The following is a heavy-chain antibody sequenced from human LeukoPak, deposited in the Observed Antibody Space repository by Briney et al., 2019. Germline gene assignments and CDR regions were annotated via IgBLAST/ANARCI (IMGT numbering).Heavy chain of an antibody. CDR2: ISGSDGST. Sequence: GGSLRLSCAASGFIFSSYSMSWVRQAPGKGLEWVSAISGSDGSTYYADSVKGRFTISRDNSKNTLYLQMNSLRAADTAVYYCARGKGTSYLSSFDYWGQGTLVTVSS. D-gene: IGHD6-6*01. CDR3: ARGKGTSYLSSFDY. CDR1: GFIFSSYS. V-gene: IGHV3-23*01. J-gene: IGHJ4*02.